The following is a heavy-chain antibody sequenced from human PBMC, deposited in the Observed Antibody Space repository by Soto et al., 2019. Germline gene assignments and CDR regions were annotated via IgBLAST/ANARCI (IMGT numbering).Heavy chain of an antibody. CDR2: FDPEDGET. D-gene: IGHD2-15*01. CDR3: ATETLGYCSGGSCYVFDY. CDR1: GYTLTELS. J-gene: IGHJ4*02. V-gene: IGHV1-24*01. Sequence: GASVKVSCKVSGYTLTELSMHWVRQAPGKGLEWMGGFDPEDGETIYAQKFQGRVTMTEDTSTDTAYMELSSLRSEDTAVYYCATETLGYCSGGSCYVFDYWGQGTLVTVSS.